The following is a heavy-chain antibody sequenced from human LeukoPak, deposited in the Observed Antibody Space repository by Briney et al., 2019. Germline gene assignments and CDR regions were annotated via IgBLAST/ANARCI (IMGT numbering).Heavy chain of an antibody. CDR1: SGSITSSSYY. D-gene: IGHD3-3*01. V-gene: IGHV4-39*01. J-gene: IGHJ4*02. CDR2: FYYSGNT. Sequence: SETLSLTCTVSSGSITSSSYYWGWIRQPPGKGLEWIGSFYYSGNTYYNQFLKRRVTISVDTSKNQFSLTLSSVTAADTAVYYCARSGRDFWSGTSSGIDYWGQGTLVTVSS. CDR3: ARSGRDFWSGTSSGIDY.